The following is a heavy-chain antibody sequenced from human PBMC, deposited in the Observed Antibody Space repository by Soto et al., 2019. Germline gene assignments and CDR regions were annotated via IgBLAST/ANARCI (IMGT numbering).Heavy chain of an antibody. J-gene: IGHJ2*01. D-gene: IGHD1-26*01. CDR2: IKQDGSEK. Sequence: EVQLVESGGGLVQPGGSLRLSCAAYGFTFSSYWMSWVRQAPGKGLEWVANIKQDGSEKYYVDSVKGRFTISRDNAKNSLYLQMNSLRAEDTAVYYCARHRATPGWYFDLWGRGTLVTVSS. CDR1: GFTFSSYW. V-gene: IGHV3-7*01. CDR3: ARHRATPGWYFDL.